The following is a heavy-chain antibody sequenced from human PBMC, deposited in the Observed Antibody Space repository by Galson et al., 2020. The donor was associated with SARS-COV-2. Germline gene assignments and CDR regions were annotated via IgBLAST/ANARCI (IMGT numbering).Heavy chain of an antibody. CDR3: AYYDIVTAGDYYGLDV. V-gene: IGHV3-23*01. D-gene: IGHD3-9*01. J-gene: IGHJ6*02. CDR1: GFTFSIYA. Sequence: GGSLRLSCSASGFTFSIYAWTWVRQAPGKGLERVSRISGSDDSTYYADSVRGRFTISRDNSKSTMYLQMSSLRAEDTAVYYCAYYDIVTAGDYYGLDVWGQGATVTVSS. CDR2: ISGSDDST.